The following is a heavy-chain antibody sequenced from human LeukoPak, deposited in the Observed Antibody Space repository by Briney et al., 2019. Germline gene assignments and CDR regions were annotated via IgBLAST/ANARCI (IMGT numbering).Heavy chain of an antibody. J-gene: IGHJ5*02. CDR1: GLTFSDHS. CDR3: ASGYDWFDP. D-gene: IGHD6-13*01. V-gene: IGHV3-11*01. CDR2: ISTSGSTI. Sequence: GGSLRLSCAASGLTFSDHSMSWIRQAPGKGLEWVLYISTSGSTIKYADSVKGRFTISRDNAKNSQYLQINSLRVDDTAVYYCASGYDWFDPWGQGTLVTVSS.